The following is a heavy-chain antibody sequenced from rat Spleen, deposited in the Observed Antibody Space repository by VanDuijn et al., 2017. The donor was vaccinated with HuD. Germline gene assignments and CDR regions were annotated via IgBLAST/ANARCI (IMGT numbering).Heavy chain of an antibody. D-gene: IGHD1-9*01. CDR2: ISYDGSST. CDR3: ARHPYYGYTGVMDA. Sequence: EVQLVESGGGLVQPGRSLKLSCVASGFTFNNYWMTWIRQAPGKGLEWVASISYDGSSTYYRDSVKGRFTNSRDNAKSTLYLQMDSLRSEDTATYCCARHPYYGYTGVMDACGQGASVTVSS. CDR1: GFTFNNYW. V-gene: IGHV5-31*01. J-gene: IGHJ4*01.